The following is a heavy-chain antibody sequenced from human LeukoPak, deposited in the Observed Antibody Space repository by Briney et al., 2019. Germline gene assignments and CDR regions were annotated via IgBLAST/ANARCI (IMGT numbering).Heavy chain of an antibody. CDR2: IWYDGSNK. J-gene: IGHJ4*02. CDR3: ARENSSGWYDFAY. CDR1: GFTFSSYG. D-gene: IGHD6-19*01. V-gene: IGHV3-33*01. Sequence: GRSLRLSCAASGFTFSSYGMHWVRQAPGKGLEWVAVIWYDGSNKYYADSVKGRFTISRDNAKNSLYLQMNSLRDEDTAVYYCARENSSGWYDFAYWGQGTLVTVSS.